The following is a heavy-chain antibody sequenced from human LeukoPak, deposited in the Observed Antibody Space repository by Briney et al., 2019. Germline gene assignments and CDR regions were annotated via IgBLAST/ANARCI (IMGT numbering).Heavy chain of an antibody. D-gene: IGHD5-24*01. Sequence: ASVKVSCKASGYTFTGYFMHWVRQAPGQGLEWLGWINPNSGVTNYAQKFQGRVTMARDTSISTAYMELSRLRSDDTAVYYCARTWGVEMATISTIDYWGQGTLVTVSS. CDR1: GYTFTGYF. J-gene: IGHJ4*02. CDR3: ARTWGVEMATISTIDY. V-gene: IGHV1-2*02. CDR2: INPNSGVT.